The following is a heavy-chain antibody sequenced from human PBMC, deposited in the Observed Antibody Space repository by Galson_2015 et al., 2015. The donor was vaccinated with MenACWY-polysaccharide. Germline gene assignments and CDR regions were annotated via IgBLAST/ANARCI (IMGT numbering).Heavy chain of an antibody. CDR2: ISGSGGST. D-gene: IGHD6-13*01. V-gene: IGHV3-23*01. J-gene: IGHJ6*02. CDR1: GFTFSSYA. Sequence: SLRLSCAASGFTFSSYAMSWVRQAPGKGLEWVSAISGSGGSTYYADSVKGRSTISRDNSKNTLYLQMNSLRAEDTAVYYCAKNPALGQLGYYYGMDVWGQGTTVTVSS. CDR3: AKNPALGQLGYYYGMDV.